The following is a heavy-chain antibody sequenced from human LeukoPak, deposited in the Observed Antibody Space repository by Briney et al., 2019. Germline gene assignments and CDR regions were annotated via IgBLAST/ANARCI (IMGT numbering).Heavy chain of an antibody. D-gene: IGHD3-10*01. V-gene: IGHV3-53*01. CDR1: GFTVSGNY. Sequence: GGSLRLSCTASGFTVSGNYMNWVRQAPGKGLEWVSVIYTDGNIYYADSVRGRFTISKDNSKNTVDLLMDSVRAEDTALYFCAKGKFGDPLNYWGQGTLVTVSS. CDR2: IYTDGNI. CDR3: AKGKFGDPLNY. J-gene: IGHJ4*02.